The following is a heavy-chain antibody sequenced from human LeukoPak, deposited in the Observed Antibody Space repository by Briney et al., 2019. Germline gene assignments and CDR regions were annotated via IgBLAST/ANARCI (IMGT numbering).Heavy chain of an antibody. CDR3: ARGSLTRGFDY. D-gene: IGHD3-10*01. V-gene: IGHV4-34*01. Sequence: PSETLSLTCAVYGGSFSGYYWSWIRQPPGKGLEWIGEINHSGGTNYNPSLKSRVTISVDTSKNQFSLKLSSVTAADTAVYYCARGSLTRGFDYWGQGTLVTVSS. J-gene: IGHJ4*02. CDR1: GGSFSGYY. CDR2: INHSGGT.